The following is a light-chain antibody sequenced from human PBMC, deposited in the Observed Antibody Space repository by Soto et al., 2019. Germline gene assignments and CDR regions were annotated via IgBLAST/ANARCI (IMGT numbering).Light chain of an antibody. J-gene: IGKJ2*03. CDR1: QSLVHSADGNTY. CDR2: KVS. CDR3: LQATHSPPYG. V-gene: IGKV2-24*01. Sequence: DIVMTQSPLSLSVSLGQPASVSCRSSQSLVHSADGNTYLTWLHQRPGQPPRLLIYKVSNRFSGVPDRFSGSGAGTDFTLRISRVEAEDVGFYYCLQATHSPPYGFGQGTKLEIK.